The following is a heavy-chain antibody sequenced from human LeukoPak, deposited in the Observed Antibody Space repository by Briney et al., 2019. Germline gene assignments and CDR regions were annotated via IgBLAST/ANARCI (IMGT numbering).Heavy chain of an antibody. CDR1: GGSVSSGSYY. V-gene: IGHV4-61*01. J-gene: IGHJ4*02. CDR2: IYYSGST. CDR3: ARVAGTGAAYFDY. Sequence: SETLSLTCTVSGGSVSSGSYYWSWIRQPPGKGLEWIGYIYYSGSTNYNPSLKSRVTISVDTSKNQFSLKLSSVTAADTAVYYCARVAGTGAAYFDYWGQGTLVTVPS. D-gene: IGHD3-10*01.